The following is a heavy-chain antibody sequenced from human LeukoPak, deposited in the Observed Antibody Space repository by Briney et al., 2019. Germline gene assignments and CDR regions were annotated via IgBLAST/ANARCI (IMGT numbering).Heavy chain of an antibody. J-gene: IGHJ4*02. CDR3: ARSSSFDY. V-gene: IGHV3-30*03. CDR2: ISYDGSNK. Sequence: GGSLRLSCAASGLTFSSYGMHWVRQAPGKGLEWVAVISYDGSNKYYADSVKGRFTISRDNSKNTLYLQMNSLRAEDAAVYYCARSSSFDYWGQGTLVTVSS. CDR1: GLTFSSYG. D-gene: IGHD6-13*01.